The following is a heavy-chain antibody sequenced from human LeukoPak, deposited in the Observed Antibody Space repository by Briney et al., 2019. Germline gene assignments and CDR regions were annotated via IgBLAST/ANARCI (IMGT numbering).Heavy chain of an antibody. J-gene: IGHJ4*02. V-gene: IGHV3-23*01. Sequence: GGSLRLSCAASGFTFSSYAMSRVRQAPGKGLEGVSAISGSGGSTYYADSVKGRFTISRDNSKNTLYLQMNSLRAEDTAVYYCAWGYCSSTSCSIFDYWGQGTLVTVSS. CDR3: AWGYCSSTSCSIFDY. CDR2: ISGSGGST. CDR1: GFTFSSYA. D-gene: IGHD2-2*01.